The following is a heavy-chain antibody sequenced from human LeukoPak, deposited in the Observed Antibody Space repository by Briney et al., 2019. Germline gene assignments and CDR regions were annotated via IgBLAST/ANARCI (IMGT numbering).Heavy chain of an antibody. CDR3: AREREPYQLLGYFDY. Sequence: GGSLRLSCAASGFTFSSYAMHWVRQAPGKGLEWVAVISYDGSNKYYADSVKGRFTISRDNSKNTLYLQMNSLRAEDTAVYYCAREREPYQLLGYFDYWGQGTLVTVSS. V-gene: IGHV3-30*04. J-gene: IGHJ4*02. D-gene: IGHD2-2*01. CDR2: ISYDGSNK. CDR1: GFTFSSYA.